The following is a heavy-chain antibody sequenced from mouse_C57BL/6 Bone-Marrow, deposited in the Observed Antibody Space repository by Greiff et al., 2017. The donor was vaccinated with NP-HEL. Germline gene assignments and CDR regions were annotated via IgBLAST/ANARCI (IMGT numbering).Heavy chain of an antibody. CDR1: GYSITSGYY. J-gene: IGHJ2*01. V-gene: IGHV3-6*01. CDR3: AREGSSGSPYYFDY. CDR2: ISYDGSN. D-gene: IGHD3-2*02. Sequence: EVHLVESGPGLVKPSQSLSLTCSVTGYSITSGYYWNWIRQFPGNKLEWMGYISYDGSNNYNPSLKNRISITRDTSKNQFFLKLNSVTTEDTATYYCAREGSSGSPYYFDYWGQGTTLTVSS.